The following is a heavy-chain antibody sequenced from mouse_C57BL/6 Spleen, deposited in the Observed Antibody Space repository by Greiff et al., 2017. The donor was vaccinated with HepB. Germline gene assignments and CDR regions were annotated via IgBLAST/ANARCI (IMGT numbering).Heavy chain of an antibody. J-gene: IGHJ2*01. CDR1: GYTFTSYG. D-gene: IGHD1-1*01. CDR3: AKEVITTVRKDY. Sequence: QVQLQQSGAELARPGASVKLSCKASGYTFTSYGISWVKQRTGQGLEWIGEIYPRSGNTYYNEKFKGKATLTADKSSSTAYMELRSLTSEDSAVYFCAKEVITTVRKDYWGQGTTLTVSS. CDR2: IYPRSGNT. V-gene: IGHV1-81*01.